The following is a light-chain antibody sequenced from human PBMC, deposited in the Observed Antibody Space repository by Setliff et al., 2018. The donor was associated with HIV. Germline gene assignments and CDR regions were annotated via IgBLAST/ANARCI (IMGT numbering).Light chain of an antibody. CDR1: SSDVGAYNY. V-gene: IGLV2-14*01. J-gene: IGLJ3*02. Sequence: QSALTQPASVSGSPGQSISISCTGTSSDVGAYNYVSWYQQHPGKAPKLMVSEVSNRPSGVSNRFSGSKSGNTASLTISGLQAEDDADYYCCSYAGSTTWVFGGGTKVTVL. CDR3: CSYAGSTTWV. CDR2: EVS.